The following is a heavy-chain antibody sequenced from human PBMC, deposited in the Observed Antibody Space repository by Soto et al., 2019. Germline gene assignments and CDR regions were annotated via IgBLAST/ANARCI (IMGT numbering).Heavy chain of an antibody. CDR1: GYTFTGYY. J-gene: IGHJ3*02. V-gene: IGHV1-2*04. Sequence: QEQLVQSGAEVKKPGASVKVSCKASGYTFTGYYMHWVRQAPGQGLEWMGWINPNSGGTNYAQKFQGWVTMTRDTSISTAYMELSRLRSDDTAVYYCSVVTTVFGDAFDIWGQGTMVTVSS. CDR2: INPNSGGT. D-gene: IGHD3-10*02. CDR3: SVVTTVFGDAFDI.